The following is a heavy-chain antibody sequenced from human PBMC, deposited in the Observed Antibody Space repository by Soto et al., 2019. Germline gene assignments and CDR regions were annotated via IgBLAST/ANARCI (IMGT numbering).Heavy chain of an antibody. Sequence: SVKVSCKPSGYTFTSYYMHWVRQAPGQGLEWMGIINPSGGSTGYAQRFQGRVTMTTDTSTSTVYMELSSLRSEDTAVYYCARGGGRAAAGTRYGMDVWGQGTTVTVSS. J-gene: IGHJ6*02. D-gene: IGHD6-13*01. V-gene: IGHV1-46*01. CDR3: ARGGGRAAAGTRYGMDV. CDR1: GYTFTSYY. CDR2: INPSGGST.